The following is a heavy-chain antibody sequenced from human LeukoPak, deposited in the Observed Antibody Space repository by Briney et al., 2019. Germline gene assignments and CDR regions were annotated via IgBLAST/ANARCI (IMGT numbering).Heavy chain of an antibody. CDR1: GGSISSYY. CDR2: IYYSGST. Sequence: SETLSLTCTVSGGSISSYYWSWIRQPPGKGLEWIGYIYYSGSTNYNPSLKSRVTISVDTSKNQFSLKLSSVTAADTAVYCARLMVRGANWFDPWGQGTLVTVSS. CDR3: ARLMVRGANWFDP. D-gene: IGHD3-10*01. V-gene: IGHV4-59*12. J-gene: IGHJ5*02.